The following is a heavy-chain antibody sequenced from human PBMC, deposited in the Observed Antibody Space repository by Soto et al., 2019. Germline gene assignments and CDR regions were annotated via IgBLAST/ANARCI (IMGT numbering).Heavy chain of an antibody. CDR2: IIPIFGTA. J-gene: IGHJ3*02. V-gene: IGHV1-69*13. Sequence: SVKVSCKASGGTFSSYAISWVRQAPGQGLEWMGGIIPIFGTANYAQKFQGRVTITADESTSAAYMELSSLRSEDTAVYYCARVPGIFGVNRDAFDIWGQGTMVTVSS. D-gene: IGHD3-3*01. CDR1: GGTFSSYA. CDR3: ARVPGIFGVNRDAFDI.